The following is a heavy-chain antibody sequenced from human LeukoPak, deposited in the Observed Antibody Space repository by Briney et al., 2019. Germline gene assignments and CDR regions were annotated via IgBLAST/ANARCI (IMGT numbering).Heavy chain of an antibody. CDR3: AKGAGIVISLLYFDY. CDR2: ISSSGSTI. D-gene: IGHD2-21*01. J-gene: IGHJ4*02. CDR1: GFTFSDYY. Sequence: GGSLRLSCAASGFTFSDYYMSWIRQAPGKGLEWVSYISSSGSTIYYADSVKGRFTISRDNSKNTLYLQMKSLRAEETAEYYCAKGAGIVISLLYFDYWGQGTLVTVSS. V-gene: IGHV3-11*01.